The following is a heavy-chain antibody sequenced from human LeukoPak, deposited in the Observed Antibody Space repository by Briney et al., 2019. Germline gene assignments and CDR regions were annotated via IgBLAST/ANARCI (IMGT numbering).Heavy chain of an antibody. Sequence: GGSLRLSCAASGFTVSSNYMSWVRQAPGKGLEWVSVIYSGGSTYYADSVKGRFTISRDNSKNTLYLQMNSLRAEDTAVYYCAKDADRYYYYYMDVWGKGTTVTISS. CDR2: IYSGGST. CDR1: GFTVSSNY. J-gene: IGHJ6*03. CDR3: AKDADRYYYYYMDV. V-gene: IGHV3-66*01.